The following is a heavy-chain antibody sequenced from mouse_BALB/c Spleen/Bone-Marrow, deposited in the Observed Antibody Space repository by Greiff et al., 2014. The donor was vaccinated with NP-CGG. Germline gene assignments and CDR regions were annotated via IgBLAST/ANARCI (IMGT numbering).Heavy chain of an antibody. J-gene: IGHJ4*01. V-gene: IGHV5-12-1*01. CDR1: GFAFSSYD. D-gene: IGHD2-1*01. CDR3: ARHGGNYVYYAMDY. CDR2: ISSGGGST. Sequence: VQLKESGGGLVKPGGSLKLSCAASGFAFSSYDMSWVRQTPEKRLEWVAYISSGGGSTYYPDTVKGRFTISRDNAKSTLYLQMSSLKSEDTAMYYCARHGGNYVYYAMDYWGQGTSVTVSS.